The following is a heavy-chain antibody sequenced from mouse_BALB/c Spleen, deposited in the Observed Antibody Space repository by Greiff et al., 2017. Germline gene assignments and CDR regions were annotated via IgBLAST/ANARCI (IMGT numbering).Heavy chain of an antibody. Sequence: VNVVESGPGLVAPSQSLSITCTVSGFSLTSYGVHWVRQPPGKGLEWLGVIWAGGSTNYNSALMSRLSISKDNSKSQVFLKMNSLQTDDTAMYYCARDQGARAWFAYWGQGTLVTVSA. CDR3: ARDQGARAWFAY. J-gene: IGHJ3*01. CDR1: GFSLTSYG. V-gene: IGHV2-9*02. CDR2: IWAGGST. D-gene: IGHD3-1*01.